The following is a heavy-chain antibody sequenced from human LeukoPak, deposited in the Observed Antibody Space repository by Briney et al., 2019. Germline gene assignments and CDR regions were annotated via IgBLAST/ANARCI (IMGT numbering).Heavy chain of an antibody. V-gene: IGHV4-39*07. J-gene: IGHJ3*02. D-gene: IGHD6-13*01. CDR3: ARDPDGYSSSWHTFDI. CDR1: GGSISSSSYY. Sequence: SETLSLTCTVSGGSISSSSYYWGWIRQPPGKGLEWIGSIYYSGSTYYNPSLKSRVTISVDTSKNQFSLKLSSVTAADTAVYYCARDPDGYSSSWHTFDIWGQGTMVTVSS. CDR2: IYYSGST.